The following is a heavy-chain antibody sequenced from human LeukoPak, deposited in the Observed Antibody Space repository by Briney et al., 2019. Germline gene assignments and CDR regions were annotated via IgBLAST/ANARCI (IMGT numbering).Heavy chain of an antibody. J-gene: IGHJ4*02. Sequence: GGSLRLSCAASGFTFSSYGMNWVRQAPGKGLEWVSYISSSSSTIYYADSVKGRFTISRDSAKNSVYLQTNSLRAEDTAVYHCARRPDYGGNTFDYWGQGTLVTVSS. D-gene: IGHD4-23*01. CDR3: ARRPDYGGNTFDY. V-gene: IGHV3-48*01. CDR2: ISSSSSTI. CDR1: GFTFSSYG.